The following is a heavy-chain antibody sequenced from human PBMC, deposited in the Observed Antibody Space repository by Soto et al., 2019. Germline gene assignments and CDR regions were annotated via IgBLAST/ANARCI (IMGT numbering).Heavy chain of an antibody. CDR2: IIPIFGTA. CDR1: GGTFSSHA. J-gene: IGHJ5*02. D-gene: IGHD3-22*01. Sequence: SVKVSCKASGGTFSSHAISWVRQAPGQGLEWMGGIIPIFGTANYAQKFQGRVTITADESTSTAYMELSSLRSEDTAVYYCARPTRYYYDSSGQSAWFDPWGQGTLVTVSS. V-gene: IGHV1-69*13. CDR3: ARPTRYYYDSSGQSAWFDP.